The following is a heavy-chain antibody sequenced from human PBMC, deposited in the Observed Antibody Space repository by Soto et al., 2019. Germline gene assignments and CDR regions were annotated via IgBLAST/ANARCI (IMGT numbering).Heavy chain of an antibody. J-gene: IGHJ4*02. CDR1: GFTFSSYE. V-gene: IGHV3-48*03. CDR2: ISSSGSTI. D-gene: IGHD6-13*01. Sequence: GGSLRLSCAASGFTFSSYEMNWVRQAPGKGLEWVSYISSSGSTIYYADSVKGRFTISRDNAKNSLYLQMNSLRAEDTAVYYCAREPYSSFDYWGQGTLVTVSS. CDR3: AREPYSSFDY.